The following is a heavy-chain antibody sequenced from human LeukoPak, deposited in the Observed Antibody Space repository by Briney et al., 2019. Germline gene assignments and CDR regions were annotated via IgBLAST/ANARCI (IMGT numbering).Heavy chain of an antibody. CDR3: AGGIIIAAAGTGYYYGMDV. D-gene: IGHD6-13*01. Sequence: PGGSLRLSCAASGFTFSSYAMSWVRQAPGKGLEWVSAISGSGGSTYYADSVKGRFTISRANSKNTLYLQMNSLRAEDTAVYYCAGGIIIAAAGTGYYYGMDVWGQGTTVTVSS. J-gene: IGHJ6*02. CDR2: ISGSGGST. V-gene: IGHV3-23*01. CDR1: GFTFSSYA.